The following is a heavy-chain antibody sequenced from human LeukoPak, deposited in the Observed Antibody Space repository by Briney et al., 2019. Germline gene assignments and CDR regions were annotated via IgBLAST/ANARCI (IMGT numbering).Heavy chain of an antibody. CDR2: INPSGGST. D-gene: IGHD3-3*01. Sequence: ASVKDSCKASGYTFTNYYIHWVRQAPGQGLEWMGIINPSGGSTSYAQTFQCRVTMTRDTSTNTVYMELSSLRSEDTAVYYCARAGGVTIFAVVTAPYYQYYGLDVWGQGTTVTVSS. J-gene: IGHJ6*02. CDR1: GYTFTNYY. V-gene: IGHV1-46*01. CDR3: ARAGGVTIFAVVTAPYYQYYGLDV.